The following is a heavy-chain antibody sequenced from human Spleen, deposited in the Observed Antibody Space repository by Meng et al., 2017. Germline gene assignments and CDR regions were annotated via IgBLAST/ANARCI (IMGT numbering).Heavy chain of an antibody. V-gene: IGHV1-2*07. CDR1: RYNFIAYW. CDR2: INPTGGGT. J-gene: IGHJ4*02. Sequence: QVQLVQSGAEVKKPGASVRVSCQASRYNFIAYWVYWVRQAPVQGLEWIGXINPTGGGTNYAHKFLGRVTVTRDMSTTTVYMDMSRLTYDDTAVYYCAILEGGWGQGTRVTFYS. CDR3: AILEGG. D-gene: IGHD3-3*01.